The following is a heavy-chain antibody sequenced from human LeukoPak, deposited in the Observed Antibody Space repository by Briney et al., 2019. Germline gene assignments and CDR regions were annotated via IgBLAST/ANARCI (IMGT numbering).Heavy chain of an antibody. D-gene: IGHD4-17*01. Sequence: ASVTVSFKSSGYTFTNYGISWVRQAPGQGREWMGWISAYNGNTNYAQKLQGRVTMTTDTSTRTAYMELRSLRSDDTAVYYCARGRSADYGDYDYWGQGTLVTVSS. V-gene: IGHV1-18*01. CDR2: ISAYNGNT. CDR1: GYTFTNYG. CDR3: ARGRSADYGDYDY. J-gene: IGHJ4*02.